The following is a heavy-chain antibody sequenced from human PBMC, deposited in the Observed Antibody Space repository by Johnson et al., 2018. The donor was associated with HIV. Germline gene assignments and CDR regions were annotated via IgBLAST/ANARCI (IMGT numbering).Heavy chain of an antibody. Sequence: EVQLVESGGGLVQPGGSLRLSCAASGFTFSSYAMHWVRQAPGKGLEWVSAISGSGGSTYYPDSVKGRFTISRDNSKNTLYLQMNSLRAEDTAVYYCARGEAADGAFDIWGQGAMVTVS. CDR3: ARGEAADGAFDI. D-gene: IGHD6-13*01. CDR1: GFTFSSYA. CDR2: ISGSGGST. J-gene: IGHJ3*02. V-gene: IGHV3-23*04.